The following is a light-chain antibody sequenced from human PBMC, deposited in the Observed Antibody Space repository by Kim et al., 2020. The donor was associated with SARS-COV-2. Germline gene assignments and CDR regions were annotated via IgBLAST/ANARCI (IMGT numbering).Light chain of an antibody. J-gene: IGLJ3*02. CDR1: SLRSYY. CDR3: NSRDISGNHLRV. Sequence: LGQEVRTTCQGDSLRSYYASWYQQKPGQDPILLIYAKNNRPSGIPDRFSGSTSGNTASLTITGAQAEDEADYYCNSRDISGNHLRVFGGGTKLTVL. CDR2: AKN. V-gene: IGLV3-19*01.